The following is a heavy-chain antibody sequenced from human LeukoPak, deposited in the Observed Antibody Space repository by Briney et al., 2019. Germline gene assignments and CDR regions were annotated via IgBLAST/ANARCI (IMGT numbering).Heavy chain of an antibody. Sequence: SETLSLTCTVSGGSISSYYWSWVRQTPGKGLEWVGYIYYSGSTNYNPSLKSRVTISVDTSKNQFSLKLSSVTAADTAVYYCARGGIAVAGTLGYWGQGTLVTVSS. CDR3: ARGGIAVAGTLGY. D-gene: IGHD6-19*01. J-gene: IGHJ4*02. CDR1: GGSISSYY. CDR2: IYYSGST. V-gene: IGHV4-59*01.